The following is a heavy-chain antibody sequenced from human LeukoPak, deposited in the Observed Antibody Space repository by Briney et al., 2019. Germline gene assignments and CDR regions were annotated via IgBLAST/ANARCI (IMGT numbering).Heavy chain of an antibody. V-gene: IGHV4-59*12. CDR3: ARDRSYGYNYYYYGMDV. CDR1: GGSISSYY. D-gene: IGHD5-18*01. CDR2: IYYSGST. J-gene: IGHJ6*02. Sequence: PSETLSLTCTVSGGSISSYYWSWIRQPPGKGLEWIGYIYYSGSTNYNPSLKSRVTISVDTSKNQFSLKLTSVTAADTAVYYCARDRSYGYNYYYYGMDVWGQGTTVTVSS.